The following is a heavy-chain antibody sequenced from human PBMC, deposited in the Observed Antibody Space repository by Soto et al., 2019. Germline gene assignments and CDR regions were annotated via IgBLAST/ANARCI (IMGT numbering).Heavy chain of an antibody. CDR2: IWWDGSNK. J-gene: IGHJ5*02. Sequence: PGGSLRLSCAASGFTFSSYGMHWVRQTPGKGLEWVSFIWWDGSNKYYADSVKGRFSISRDNSKNTLYLQMTSLTAGDTGVYYCARDQIFQNWFDPWGQGT. V-gene: IGHV3-33*01. CDR3: ARDQIFQNWFDP. CDR1: GFTFSSYG. D-gene: IGHD2-15*01.